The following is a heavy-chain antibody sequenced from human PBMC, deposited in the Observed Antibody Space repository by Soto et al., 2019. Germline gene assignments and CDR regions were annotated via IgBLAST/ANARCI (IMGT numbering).Heavy chain of an antibody. CDR3: ARLSKGSRVTS. J-gene: IGHJ4*02. D-gene: IGHD4-17*01. V-gene: IGHV3-48*02. CDR2: ITSSGDSI. CDR1: GFRISDHS. Sequence: EVQLLESEGGLIHPGGSLRLSCVASGFRISDHSMNWVRQAPGKGLEWVSYITSSGDSIYYADSVKGRFTVSRDNAKNSLFLQMNSLRDEDTAVYYCARLSKGSRVTSWGQGTLFTVSS.